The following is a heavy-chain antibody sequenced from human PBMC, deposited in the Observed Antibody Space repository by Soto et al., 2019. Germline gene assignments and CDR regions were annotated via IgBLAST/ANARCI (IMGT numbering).Heavy chain of an antibody. Sequence: ASVKVSCKASGYTFTSYYMHWVRQAPGQGLEWMGIINPSGGSTSYAQKFQGRVTMTRDTSTSTVYMELSSLRSEDTAVYYCARDWYYYDSSGYYYLGYWGQGTLVTVSS. V-gene: IGHV1-46*01. CDR1: GYTFTSYY. D-gene: IGHD3-22*01. CDR3: ARDWYYYDSSGYYYLGY. J-gene: IGHJ4*02. CDR2: INPSGGST.